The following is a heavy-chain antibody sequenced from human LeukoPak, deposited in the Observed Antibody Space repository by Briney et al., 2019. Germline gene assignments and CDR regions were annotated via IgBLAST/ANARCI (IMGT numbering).Heavy chain of an antibody. D-gene: IGHD6-13*01. CDR3: ATGGYSSSGDAFDI. CDR1: GYTLTELS. V-gene: IGHV1-24*01. CDR2: FDPEDGET. J-gene: IGHJ3*02. Sequence: ASVKVSCKVSGYTLTELSMHWVRQAPGKGLEWMGGFDPEDGETIYAQKFQGRVTMTEDTSTDTAYMELSSLRSEDTAVYYCATGGYSSSGDAFDIWGQGTTVTVSS.